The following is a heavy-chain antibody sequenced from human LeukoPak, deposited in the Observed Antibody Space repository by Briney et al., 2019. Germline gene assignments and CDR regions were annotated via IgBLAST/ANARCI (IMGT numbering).Heavy chain of an antibody. CDR3: ARPYGSGSGSRQMSD. CDR2: IFPSSDEI. V-gene: IGHV3-23*01. D-gene: IGHD3-10*01. J-gene: IGHJ4*02. CDR1: GFTFSDFP. Sequence: QPGGSLRLSCAASGFTFSDFPMIWVRQAPGKGLEWVSSIFPSSDEIHYADSVKGRFTISRDNSRSTLSLQMDSLRAEDTAVYYCARPYGSGSGSRQMSDWGQGTLVTVSS.